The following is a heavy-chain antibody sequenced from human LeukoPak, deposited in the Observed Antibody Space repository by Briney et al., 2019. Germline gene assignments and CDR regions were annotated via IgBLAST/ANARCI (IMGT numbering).Heavy chain of an antibody. J-gene: IGHJ4*02. CDR1: GGTFSSYA. D-gene: IGHD3-22*01. Sequence: ASVKVSCKASGGTFSSYAISWVRQAPGQGLEWMGGIIPIFGTANYAQKFQGRVTITADESTSTAYMELSSLRSEDTAVYYCARAGGYYDSSGYYFDYWGQGTLVTISS. CDR2: IIPIFGTA. CDR3: ARAGGYYDSSGYYFDY. V-gene: IGHV1-69*13.